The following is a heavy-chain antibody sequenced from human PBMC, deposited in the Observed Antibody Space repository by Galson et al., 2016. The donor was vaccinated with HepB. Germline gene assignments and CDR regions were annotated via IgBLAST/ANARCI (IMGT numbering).Heavy chain of an antibody. CDR1: GFTFSGHA. J-gene: IGHJ5*02. D-gene: IGHD2-21*02. Sequence: SLRLSCAASGFTFSGHAMTWVRQAPGKGLEWVSAISDSGDKIYDADPVKGRFSISRDNSKNTLYLQMSSLRAEDTAVYNCVRDHSVVPATAYNWFDPWGQGTLVTVSS. CDR2: ISDSGDKI. V-gene: IGHV3-23*01. CDR3: VRDHSVVPATAYNWFDP.